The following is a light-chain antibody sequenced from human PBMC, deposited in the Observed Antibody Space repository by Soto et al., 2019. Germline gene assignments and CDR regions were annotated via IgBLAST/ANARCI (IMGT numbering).Light chain of an antibody. V-gene: IGLV2-14*01. J-gene: IGLJ1*01. CDR1: TSDVGGYNY. CDR3: LSQTSGIREA. CDR2: EVS. Sequence: QSVLTQPASVSGSPGQSITISCTGTTSDVGGYNYVSWYQQHPGKVPKLMIHEVSNRPSGVSNRFSGSKSGNTASLTISGLKAEDEDDYYCLSQTSGIREAFGTGNKVTVL.